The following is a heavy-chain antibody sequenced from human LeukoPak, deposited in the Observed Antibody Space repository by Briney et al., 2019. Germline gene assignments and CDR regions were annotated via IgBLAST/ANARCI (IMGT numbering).Heavy chain of an antibody. J-gene: IGHJ3*02. CDR2: IRYDGSNK. D-gene: IGHD1-26*01. V-gene: IGHV3-30*02. CDR1: GFTFSSYG. Sequence: HPGGSLRLSCAASGFTFSSYGMHWVRQAPGKGLEWVAFIRYDGSNKYYANSVKGRFTISRDNSKNTLYLQMNSLRAEDTAVYYCAKPRSSGSYSAFDIWGQGTMVTVSS. CDR3: AKPRSSGSYSAFDI.